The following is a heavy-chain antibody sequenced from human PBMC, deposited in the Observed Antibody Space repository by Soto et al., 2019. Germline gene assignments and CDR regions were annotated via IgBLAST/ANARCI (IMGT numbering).Heavy chain of an antibody. CDR1: GFTFSSYW. CDR3: ARDRGWFGEVPFDH. V-gene: IGHV3-74*01. J-gene: IGHJ4*02. D-gene: IGHD3-10*01. CDR2: INSDGSST. Sequence: EVQLVESGGGLVQPGGSLRLSCAASGFTFSSYWMHWVRQAPGKGLVWVSRINSDGSSTSYADSVKGRFTISRDNAKNTLYLQMSRLRAEDTAVYYCARDRGWFGEVPFDHWGQGTLVTVSS.